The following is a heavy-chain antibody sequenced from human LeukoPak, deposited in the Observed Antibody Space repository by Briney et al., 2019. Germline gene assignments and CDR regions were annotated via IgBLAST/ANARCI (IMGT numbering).Heavy chain of an antibody. CDR3: ARVVFRDSSSWYLLKPNPIYYFDY. V-gene: IGHV4-31*03. CDR1: GGSISSGGYY. Sequence: SQTLSLTCTVSGGSISSGGYYWSWIRQHPGKGLEWIGYIYYSGSTYYNPSLKSRVTISVDTSKNQFSLKLSSVTAADTAVYYCARVVFRDSSSWYLLKPNPIYYFDYWGQGTLVTVSS. J-gene: IGHJ4*02. CDR2: IYYSGST. D-gene: IGHD6-13*01.